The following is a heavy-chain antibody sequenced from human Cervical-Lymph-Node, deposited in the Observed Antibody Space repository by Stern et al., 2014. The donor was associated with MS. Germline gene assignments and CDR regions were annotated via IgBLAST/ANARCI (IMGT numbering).Heavy chain of an antibody. Sequence: VQLEQSGGGLVQPGRSLRLSCTTSGFTFGDYAMNWFRQAPGKGLEWVGFIRSKGSGGTTESAASVKDRFTISRDDSKSIAYLQLNSLKTEDTAIYYCTRGDSGSVYWGQGTLVTVSS. CDR2: IRSKGSGGTT. V-gene: IGHV3-49*03. CDR3: TRGDSGSVY. J-gene: IGHJ4*02. D-gene: IGHD3-10*01. CDR1: GFTFGDYA.